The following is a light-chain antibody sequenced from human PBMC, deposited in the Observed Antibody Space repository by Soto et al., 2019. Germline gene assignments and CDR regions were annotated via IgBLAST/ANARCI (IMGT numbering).Light chain of an antibody. CDR1: QSVLYSSNNKNY. Sequence: DIVMTQSPDSLAVSLGERATINCKSSQSVLYSSNNKNYLAWYQQRPGQPPKLLIYWASTRESGVPDRFSGSGSGTDFTLTITNLQAEDGAVYYCQQYESTPPTFGQGTKLEIK. CDR3: QQYESTPPT. CDR2: WAS. J-gene: IGKJ2*01. V-gene: IGKV4-1*01.